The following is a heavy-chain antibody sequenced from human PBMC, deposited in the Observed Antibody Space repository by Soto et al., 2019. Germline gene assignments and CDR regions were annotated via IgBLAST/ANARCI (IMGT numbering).Heavy chain of an antibody. Sequence: SETLCLTCTGSGGSISSGSYYWDCIRQPPGKGLEWIGSFSYSGSTYYNPSLKSRVTISVDTSNNHFSLRLSSVTAADTAVYYCARQPFRTTVTNCYYYMDGWGTGTTVTVSS. V-gene: IGHV4-39*01. CDR3: ARQPFRTTVTNCYYYMDG. CDR2: FSYSGST. J-gene: IGHJ6*03. D-gene: IGHD4-4*01. CDR1: GGSISSGSYY.